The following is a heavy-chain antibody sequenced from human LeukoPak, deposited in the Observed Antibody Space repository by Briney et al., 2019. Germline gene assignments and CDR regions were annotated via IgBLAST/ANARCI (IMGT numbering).Heavy chain of an antibody. V-gene: IGHV1-69*02. CDR1: GGTFSSYT. CDR2: IIPILGIA. CDR3: ACPGITFGGVRFDP. J-gene: IGHJ5*02. Sequence: SVKVSCKASGGTFSSYTISWVRQAPGQGLEWMGRIIPILGIANCAQKFQGRVTITADKSTSTAYMELSSLRSEDTAVYYCACPGITFGGVRFDPWGQGTLVTVSS. D-gene: IGHD3-16*01.